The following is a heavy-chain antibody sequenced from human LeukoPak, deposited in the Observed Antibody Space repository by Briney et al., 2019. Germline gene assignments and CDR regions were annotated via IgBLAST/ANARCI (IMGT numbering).Heavy chain of an antibody. CDR1: GGSISSSSYY. CDR2: IYYSGST. CDR3: ARDGENYYGSGSYYI. J-gene: IGHJ4*02. Sequence: SETLSLTCTVSGGSISSSSYYWGWIRQPPGKGLEWIGSIYYSGSTYYNPSLKSRVTISVDTSKNQFSLKLSSVTAADTAVYYCARDGENYYGSGSYYIWGQGTLVTVSP. D-gene: IGHD3-10*01. V-gene: IGHV4-39*07.